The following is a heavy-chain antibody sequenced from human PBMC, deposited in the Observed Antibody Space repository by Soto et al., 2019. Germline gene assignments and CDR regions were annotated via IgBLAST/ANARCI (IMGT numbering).Heavy chain of an antibody. Sequence: SETLSLTCSVSGGSITSNYWSWIRQPPGKGLEWIGYINHSGSTNYNPSLMSRVSLSVDTSKNQFSLKLSSVTAADTAVYYCARARYCSGGNCFSDYWGQGALVTVSS. V-gene: IGHV4-59*12. CDR2: INHSGST. CDR1: GGSITSNY. J-gene: IGHJ4*02. D-gene: IGHD2-15*01. CDR3: ARARYCSGGNCFSDY.